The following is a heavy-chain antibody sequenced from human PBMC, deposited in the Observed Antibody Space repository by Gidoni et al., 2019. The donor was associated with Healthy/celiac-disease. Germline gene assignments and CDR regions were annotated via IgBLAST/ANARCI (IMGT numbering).Heavy chain of an antibody. J-gene: IGHJ4*02. D-gene: IGHD3-22*01. CDR2: ISGSGGST. V-gene: IGHV3-23*04. Sequence: EVQLVESGGGLVQPGGSLRLACAASGFPFSRYAMSWVRQAPGKGLEWVSAISGSGGSTYYADSVKGRFTISRDNSKNTLYLQMNSLRAEDTAVYYCAKGPDYYDSSGYYDYWGQGTLVTVSS. CDR1: GFPFSRYA. CDR3: AKGPDYYDSSGYYDY.